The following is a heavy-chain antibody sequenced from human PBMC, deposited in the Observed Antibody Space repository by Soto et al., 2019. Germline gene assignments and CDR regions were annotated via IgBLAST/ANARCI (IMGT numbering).Heavy chain of an antibody. Sequence: GGSLRLSCAASGFTFGSYGMNWVRQTPGKGLSWVAVISYDGSGKHYADSVKGRFSISRDNSKNTLYLQMNSLIPEDTAVYYCAKFHGPYYGTAKFFFDYWGHGNVVTVSS. J-gene: IGHJ4*01. CDR3: AKFHGPYYGTAKFFFDY. D-gene: IGHD3-10*01. CDR2: ISYDGSGK. CDR1: GFTFGSYG. V-gene: IGHV3-30*18.